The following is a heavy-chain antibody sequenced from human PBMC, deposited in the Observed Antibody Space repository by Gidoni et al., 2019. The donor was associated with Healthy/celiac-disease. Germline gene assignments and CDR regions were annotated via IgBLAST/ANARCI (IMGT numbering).Heavy chain of an antibody. CDR3: ARFTGPNDSSAHSAYYYGMDV. J-gene: IGHJ6*02. CDR2: IIPIFGTA. D-gene: IGHD3-22*01. Sequence: QVQLVQSGAEVKKPGSSVKVSCKASGGTFSSYAISWVRQAPGQGLEWMGGIIPIFGTANYAQKFQGRVTITADKSTSTAYMELSSLRSEDTAVYYCARFTGPNDSSAHSAYYYGMDVWGQGTTVTVSS. V-gene: IGHV1-69*06. CDR1: GGTFSSYA.